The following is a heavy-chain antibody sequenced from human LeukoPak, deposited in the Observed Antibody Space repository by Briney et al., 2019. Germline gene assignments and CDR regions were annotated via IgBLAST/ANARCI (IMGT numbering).Heavy chain of an antibody. J-gene: IGHJ4*02. V-gene: IGHV1-18*01. D-gene: IGHD2-2*01. CDR1: GYTFTNYG. CDR2: ISTYNGDT. CDR3: ARALARWGYCSSTSCLPLDY. Sequence: ASVKVSCKASGYTFTNYGINWVRQAPGQGLEWMGWISTYNGDTNYAQKLQGRVTMTTDTSTSTAYMELRSLRSDDTAVYYCARALARWGYCSSTSCLPLDYWGQGTLVTVSS.